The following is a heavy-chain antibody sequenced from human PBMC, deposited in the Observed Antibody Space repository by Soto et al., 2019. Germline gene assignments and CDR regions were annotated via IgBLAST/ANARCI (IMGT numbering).Heavy chain of an antibody. CDR3: ARDPDEVDTAMVPFDY. Sequence: PGGSLRLSCAASGFIFSSFGMHWVRQAPGKGLEWVAHIWYDGSNTYYADSVKGRFTISRDNAKNSLYLQMNSLRAEDTAVYYCARDPDEVDTAMVPFDYWGQGTLVTVSS. D-gene: IGHD5-18*01. CDR2: IWYDGSNT. J-gene: IGHJ4*02. CDR1: GFIFSSFG. V-gene: IGHV3-33*01.